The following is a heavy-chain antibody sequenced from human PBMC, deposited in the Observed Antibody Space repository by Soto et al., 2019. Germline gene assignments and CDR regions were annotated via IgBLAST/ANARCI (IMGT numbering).Heavy chain of an antibody. Sequence: SVKVSCKASGGTFSSYTISWVRQAPRQGLEWMGRIIPILGIANYAQKFQGRVTITADKSTSTAYMELSSLRSEDTAVYYCARGPGYSYDYDYWGQGTLVTVSS. CDR2: IIPILGIA. J-gene: IGHJ4*02. CDR1: GGTFSSYT. CDR3: ARGPGYSYDYDY. D-gene: IGHD5-18*01. V-gene: IGHV1-69*02.